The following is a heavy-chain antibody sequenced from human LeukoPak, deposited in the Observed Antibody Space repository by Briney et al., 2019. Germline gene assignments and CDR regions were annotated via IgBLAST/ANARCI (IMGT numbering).Heavy chain of an antibody. CDR1: AYSFTSYL. V-gene: IGHV5-51*01. D-gene: IGHD2-15*01. J-gene: IGHJ4*02. CDR3: ARRGAGYDY. CDR2: IYPGDSDT. Sequence: GESLKFSCNGSAYSFTSYLIVWVRQMPGKGREWMGIIYPGDSDTRYTPSFQGQVTISADKSISTAYVQWSSLKASDTAMYYCARRGAGYDYWGQGTLVTVSS.